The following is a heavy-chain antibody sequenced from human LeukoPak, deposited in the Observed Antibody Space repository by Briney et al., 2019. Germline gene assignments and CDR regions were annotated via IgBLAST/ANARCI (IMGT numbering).Heavy chain of an antibody. J-gene: IGHJ4*02. CDR1: GGSISRDY. V-gene: IGHV4-4*07. CDR2: FSTRGST. CDR3: AREWDY. Sequence: SETLSLTCTVSGGSISRDYWSWIRQPAGKGLEWIGRFSTRGSTNYNPSLKSRATLSVATSKNQFSLQLSFVTAADTAVYYCAREWDYWGQGTLVTVSS.